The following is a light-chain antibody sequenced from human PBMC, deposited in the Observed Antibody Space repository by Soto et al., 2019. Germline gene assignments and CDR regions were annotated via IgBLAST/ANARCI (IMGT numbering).Light chain of an antibody. CDR3: QQYNSYST. CDR1: QGISSW. J-gene: IGKJ5*01. V-gene: IGKV1-5*03. Sequence: DTQMTQSPSSVSAPVGDRVTITCRASQGISSWLAWYQQKPGKAPKLLIYKASSLESGVPSRFSGSGSGTEFTLTISSLQPDDFATYYCQQYNSYSTFGQGTRLEIK. CDR2: KAS.